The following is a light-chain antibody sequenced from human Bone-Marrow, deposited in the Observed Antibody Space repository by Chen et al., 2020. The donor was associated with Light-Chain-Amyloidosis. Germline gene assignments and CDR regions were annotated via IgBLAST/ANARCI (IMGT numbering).Light chain of an antibody. Sequence: EIVLTQSTGTLSLSPGKGANLSCRASQTIISNYLTWYQQKLGQAPRLLIYGSYSRATGIPDRFTGSGSGTDFTLTINRLGPEDFAMYYCQQYGTTRLTFGGGTKVGIK. CDR3: QQYGTTRLT. CDR1: QTIISNY. CDR2: GSY. J-gene: IGKJ4*01. V-gene: IGKV3-20*01.